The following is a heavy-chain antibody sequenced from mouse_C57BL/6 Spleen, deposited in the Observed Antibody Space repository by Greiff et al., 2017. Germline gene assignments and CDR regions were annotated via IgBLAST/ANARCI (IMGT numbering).Heavy chain of an antibody. CDR1: GYTFTSYG. D-gene: IGHD1-1*01. CDR3: ARRYGSSSFDV. V-gene: IGHV1-81*01. CDR2: IYPRSGNT. Sequence: QVQLQQSGAELARPGASVKLSCKASGYTFTSYGISWVKQRTGQGLEWIGEIYPRSGNTYYNEKFKGNATLTADKSSSTAYMELRSLTSEDSAVYFCARRYGSSSFDVWGTGTTVTVSS. J-gene: IGHJ1*03.